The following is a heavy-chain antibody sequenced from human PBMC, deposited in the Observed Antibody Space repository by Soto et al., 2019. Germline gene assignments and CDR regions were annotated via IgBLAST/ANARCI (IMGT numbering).Heavy chain of an antibody. V-gene: IGHV5-51*01. CDR3: ARSPRSSPYFDY. Sequence: GESLKISCQCSGYTFSNFWIAWVRQLPGKGLEYMGIIYPGDSETRYSPSFHGKVTISANRSIGTAYLQWSSLEASDSAFYFCARSPRSSPYFDYWGQGALVTVSS. D-gene: IGHD6-13*01. CDR1: GYTFSNFW. J-gene: IGHJ4*02. CDR2: IYPGDSET.